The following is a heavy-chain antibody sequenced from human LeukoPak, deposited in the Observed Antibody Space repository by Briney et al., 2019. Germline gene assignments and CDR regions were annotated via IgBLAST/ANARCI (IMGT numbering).Heavy chain of an antibody. J-gene: IGHJ4*02. V-gene: IGHV4-59*01. Sequence: SETLSLTCTVSGGSISSYYWSWIRQPPGKGLEWIGYIYYSGSTNYNPSLKSRVTISVDTSKNQFSLKLSSVTAADTAVYYCARTHDDYGSGSYHLDYWGQGTLVTVSS. CDR3: ARTHDDYGSGSYHLDY. CDR1: GGSISSYY. CDR2: IYYSGST. D-gene: IGHD3-10*01.